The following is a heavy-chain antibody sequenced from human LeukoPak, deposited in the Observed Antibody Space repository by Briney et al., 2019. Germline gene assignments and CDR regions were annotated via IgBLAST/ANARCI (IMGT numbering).Heavy chain of an antibody. J-gene: IGHJ6*04. Sequence: SETLSLTCAVYGGSFSGYYWSWIRQPPGKGLEWIGEINHSGSTNYNPSLKSRVAISVDTSKNQFSLKLSSVTAADTAVYYCARKWLTRGGMNVWGKGTTVTVSS. CDR2: INHSGST. D-gene: IGHD5-24*01. V-gene: IGHV4-34*01. CDR3: ARKWLTRGGMNV. CDR1: GGSFSGYY.